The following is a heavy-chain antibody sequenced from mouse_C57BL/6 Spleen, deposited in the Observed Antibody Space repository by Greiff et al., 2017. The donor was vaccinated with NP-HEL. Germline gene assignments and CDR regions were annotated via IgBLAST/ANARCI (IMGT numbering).Heavy chain of an antibody. J-gene: IGHJ2*01. CDR1: GYSITSGYD. CDR2: ISYSGST. CDR3: ARGLYGNSFAY. D-gene: IGHD2-1*01. Sequence: EVKLQESGPGMVKPSQSLSLTCTVTGYSITSGYDWHWIRHFPGNKLEWMGYISYSGSTNYNPSLKSRISITHDTSKNTFFLKLNSVTTEDTTTYYCARGLYGNSFAYWGQGTTLTVSS. V-gene: IGHV3-1*01.